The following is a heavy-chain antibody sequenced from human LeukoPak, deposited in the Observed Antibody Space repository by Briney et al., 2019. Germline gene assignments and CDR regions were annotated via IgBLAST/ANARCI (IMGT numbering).Heavy chain of an antibody. Sequence: PGGSLRLSCAASGFTLSSYSMEWVRQAPGEGLEWVSHINSSTSTIYYADSVKGRFTISRDNTKNSLYLQMTSLSADDTAIYYCARVLRERPGIFFCDIWGGGTMVTVSS. CDR3: ARVLRERPGIFFCDI. V-gene: IGHV3-48*01. CDR2: INSSTSTI. J-gene: IGHJ3*02. CDR1: GFTLSSYS. D-gene: IGHD1-1*01.